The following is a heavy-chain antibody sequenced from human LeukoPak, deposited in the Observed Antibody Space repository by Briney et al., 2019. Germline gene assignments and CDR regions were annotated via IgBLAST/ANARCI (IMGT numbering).Heavy chain of an antibody. D-gene: IGHD3-22*01. CDR1: GGSISSGGYF. V-gene: IGHV4-31*03. J-gene: IGHJ4*02. CDR3: ARRMNYYDSAYDY. CDR2: IYYSGST. Sequence: SETLSLTCTVSGGSISSGGYFWSWIRQHPGKGLEWIGYIYYSGSTYYNPSLKSRVTISVDTSKNQFSLKPSSVTAADTAVYYCARRMNYYDSAYDYWGQGTLVTVSS.